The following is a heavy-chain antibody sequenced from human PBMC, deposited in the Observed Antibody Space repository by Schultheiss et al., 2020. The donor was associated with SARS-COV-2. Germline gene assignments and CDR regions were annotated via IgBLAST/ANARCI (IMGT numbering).Heavy chain of an antibody. CDR3: ARRLAECSSTTCQDTWFDP. V-gene: IGHV4-59*05. J-gene: IGHJ5*02. Sequence: SETLSLTCTVSGGSISSYYWSWIRQPAGKGLEWIGSIYYSGSTYYNPSLKSRVTISVDTSKNQFSLKLTSVTAADTAVYYCARRLAECSSTTCQDTWFDPWGQGTLVTVSS. D-gene: IGHD2-2*01. CDR1: GGSISSYY. CDR2: IYYSGST.